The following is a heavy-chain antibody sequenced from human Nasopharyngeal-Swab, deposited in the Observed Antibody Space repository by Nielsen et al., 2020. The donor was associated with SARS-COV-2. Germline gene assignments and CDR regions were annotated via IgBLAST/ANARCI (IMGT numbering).Heavy chain of an antibody. CDR3: AIGGGGSYYYGMDV. J-gene: IGHJ6*02. Sequence: RQAPGKELEWIGYIYYSGSTNYNPSLKSRVTISVDTSKNQFSLKLSSVTAADTAVYYCAIGGGGSYYYGMDVWGQGTTVTVSS. V-gene: IGHV4-59*12. D-gene: IGHD3-16*01. CDR2: IYYSGST.